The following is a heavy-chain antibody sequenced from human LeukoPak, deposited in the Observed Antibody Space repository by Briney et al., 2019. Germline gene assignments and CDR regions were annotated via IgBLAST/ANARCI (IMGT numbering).Heavy chain of an antibody. CDR3: AVLAVAALSRY. V-gene: IGHV1-46*01. CDR2: IKPSGGST. J-gene: IGHJ4*02. Sequence: ASVKVSCKASGYSFTSYRVHWVRQAAGQGLEWMGLIKPSGGSTTYAQNFQGRVSMTRDTSTSTVYMELCSLRSEDTAVYYCAVLAVAALSRYCGQGNLVTVSS. CDR1: GYSFTSYR. D-gene: IGHD6-19*01.